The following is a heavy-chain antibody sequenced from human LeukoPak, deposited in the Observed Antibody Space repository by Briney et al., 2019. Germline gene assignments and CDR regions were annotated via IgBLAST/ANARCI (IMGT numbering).Heavy chain of an antibody. V-gene: IGHV1-46*01. Sequence: GASVKVSCKASGYTFTNYYMHWVRQAPGQGLEWMGIINPSGGSTSDAQKFQDRVTMTRDMSTSTVYMELSSLRSDDTAVYYCARDWYGYCGGDCYFNWFDPWGQGTLVTVSS. CDR1: GYTFTNYY. J-gene: IGHJ5*02. D-gene: IGHD2-21*02. CDR3: ARDWYGYCGGDCYFNWFDP. CDR2: INPSGGST.